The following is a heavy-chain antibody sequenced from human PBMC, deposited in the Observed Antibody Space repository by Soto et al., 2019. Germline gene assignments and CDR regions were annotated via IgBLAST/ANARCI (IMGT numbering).Heavy chain of an antibody. D-gene: IGHD3-10*01. CDR3: ARDSRFGGSSYYYYMDV. V-gene: IGHV1-3*01. J-gene: IGHJ6*03. CDR1: GYTFTSYA. Sequence: ASVKVSCKASGYTFTSYAMHWVRQAPGQRLEWMGWINAGNGNTKYSQKFQGRVTITRDTSASTAYMELSSLRSEDTAVYYCARDSRFGGSSYYYYMDVWAKGTTVTVSS. CDR2: INAGNGNT.